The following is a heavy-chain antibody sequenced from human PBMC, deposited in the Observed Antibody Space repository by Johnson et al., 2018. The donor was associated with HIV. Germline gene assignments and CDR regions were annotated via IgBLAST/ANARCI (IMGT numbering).Heavy chain of an antibody. CDR2: IKSKTDGGTT. Sequence: VQLVESGGGSVKSGGSLRVSCAASGFTFSNAWMSWVRQAPGKGLEWVGRIKSKTDGGTTDYAAPVTGRFTISRDDSKNTLYLQMNSLKTEDTAVYYCTTGSSGSNAFDIWGQGTMVTVSS. CDR1: GFTFSNAW. CDR3: TTGSSGSNAFDI. V-gene: IGHV3-15*01. J-gene: IGHJ3*02. D-gene: IGHD3-22*01.